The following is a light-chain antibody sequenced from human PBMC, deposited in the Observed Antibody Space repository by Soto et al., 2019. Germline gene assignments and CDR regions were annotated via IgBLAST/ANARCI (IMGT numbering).Light chain of an antibody. CDR1: SSNIGNNY. Sequence: QSVLTQPPSVSAAPGQKVTISCSGSSSNIGNNYVSWFQQLPGAAPRLLIYDDYNRPSGIPDRFSGSKSGTSATLGITGLQAVDEADYYCATWESSLSAVVFGGGTKLTVL. CDR2: DDY. CDR3: ATWESSLSAVV. J-gene: IGLJ2*01. V-gene: IGLV1-51*01.